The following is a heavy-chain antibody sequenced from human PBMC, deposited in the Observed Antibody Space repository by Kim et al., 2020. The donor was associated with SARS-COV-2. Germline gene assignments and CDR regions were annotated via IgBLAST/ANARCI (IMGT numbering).Heavy chain of an antibody. Sequence: GGSLRLSCAASGFTFSSYAMSWVRQAPGKGLEWVSAISGSGGSTYYADSVKGRFTISRDNSKNTLYLQMNSLRAEDTAVYYCAKARLNIVVVPEDAFDIWGQVTMVTVSS. CDR1: GFTFSSYA. D-gene: IGHD2-2*01. V-gene: IGHV3-23*01. CDR3: AKARLNIVVVPEDAFDI. J-gene: IGHJ3*02. CDR2: ISGSGGST.